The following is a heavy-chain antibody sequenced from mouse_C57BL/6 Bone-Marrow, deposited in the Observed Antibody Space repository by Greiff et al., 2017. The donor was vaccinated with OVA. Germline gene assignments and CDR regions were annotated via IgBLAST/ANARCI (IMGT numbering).Heavy chain of an antibody. CDR1: GFNIKDDY. CDR3: TTYDVYFDY. Sequence: EVKLMESGAELVRPGASVKLSCTASGFNIKDDYMHWVKQRPEQGLEWIGWIDPENGDTEDASKFQGKATITADTSSNTAYLQLSSLTSEDTAVYYCTTYDVYFDYWGQGTTLTVSS. CDR2: IDPENGDT. D-gene: IGHD2-12*01. V-gene: IGHV14-4*01. J-gene: IGHJ2*01.